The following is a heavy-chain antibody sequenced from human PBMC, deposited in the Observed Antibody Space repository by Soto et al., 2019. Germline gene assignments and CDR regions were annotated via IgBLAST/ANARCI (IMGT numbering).Heavy chain of an antibody. V-gene: IGHV3-23*01. Sequence: EVQLLESGGGLVQPGGSLRLSCAASGFTFSSYAMSWVRQAPGKGLEWVSAISGSGGSTYYADSVKGRFTISGDNSKNTLYLQMNSLRAEDTAVYFCAKGGCYSPAACGMDVWGQGTTVTVSS. J-gene: IGHJ6*02. D-gene: IGHD2-21*01. CDR2: ISGSGGST. CDR1: GFTFSSYA. CDR3: AKGGCYSPAACGMDV.